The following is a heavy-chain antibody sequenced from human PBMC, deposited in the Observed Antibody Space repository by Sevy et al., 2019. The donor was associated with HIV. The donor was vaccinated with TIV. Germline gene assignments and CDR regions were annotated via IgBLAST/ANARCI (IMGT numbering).Heavy chain of an antibody. CDR1: GFTFSSYA. CDR2: ISGSGGST. CDR3: AKDWAGPPPYYYDSSGSEAFDI. V-gene: IGHV3-23*01. J-gene: IGHJ3*02. Sequence: GGSLRLSCAASGFTFSSYAMSWVRQAPGKGLEWVSAISGSGGSTYYADSVKGRFTISRDNSKNTLYLQMNGLRAEDTAVYYCAKDWAGPPPYYYDSSGSEAFDIWGQGTMVTVSS. D-gene: IGHD3-22*01.